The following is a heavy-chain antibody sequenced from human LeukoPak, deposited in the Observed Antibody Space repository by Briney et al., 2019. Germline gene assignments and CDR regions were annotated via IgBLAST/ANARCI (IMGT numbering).Heavy chain of an antibody. CDR3: AKIPQVATYTVPNFDF. Sequence: PGGSLRLSCAVSGFTFRNYGMHWVRQTPGKGLEWVAFIRYDGSDKYYADSVKGRFTVSRDNSKNTLYLQMNSLRAEDTAVYYCAKIPQVATYTVPNFDFWGQGTLVTVSS. CDR2: IRYDGSDK. D-gene: IGHD3-16*01. J-gene: IGHJ4*02. V-gene: IGHV3-30*02. CDR1: GFTFRNYG.